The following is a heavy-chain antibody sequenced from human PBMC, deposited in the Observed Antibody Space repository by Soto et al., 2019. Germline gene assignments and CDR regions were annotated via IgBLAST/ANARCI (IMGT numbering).Heavy chain of an antibody. CDR1: GGSINSYY. Sequence: PSETLSLTCTVSGGSINSYYWTWILQPPGKGLEWIGSIYYSGDTNYNPSLKSQVTISVDTSKNQFSLKLTSVTAADTAVYYCAREGSRPYYYYGMDVWGPGTTVTVSS. V-gene: IGHV4-59*12. CDR2: IYYSGDT. J-gene: IGHJ6*02. D-gene: IGHD2-15*01. CDR3: AREGSRPYYYYGMDV.